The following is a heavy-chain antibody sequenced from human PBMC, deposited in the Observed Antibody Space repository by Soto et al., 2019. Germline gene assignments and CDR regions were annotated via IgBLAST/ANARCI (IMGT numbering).Heavy chain of an antibody. CDR3: AGITIFGVVREYNWFDP. Sequence: SETLSLTCAVSGGSISSSNWWSWVRHPPGKGPEWIGEIYHSGSTNYNPSLKSRVTISVDKSKNQFSLKLSSVTAADTAVYYCAGITIFGVVREYNWFDPWGQGTLVTVSS. J-gene: IGHJ5*02. CDR1: GGSISSSNW. CDR2: IYHSGST. V-gene: IGHV4-4*02. D-gene: IGHD3-3*01.